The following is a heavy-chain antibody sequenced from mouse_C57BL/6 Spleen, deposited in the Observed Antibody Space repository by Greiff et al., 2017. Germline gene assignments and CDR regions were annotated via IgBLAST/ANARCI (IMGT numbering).Heavy chain of an antibody. CDR2: IDPSDSYT. CDR3: ARSRDGGFAY. D-gene: IGHD1-1*01. CDR1: GYTFTSYW. J-gene: IGHJ3*01. Sequence: VQLQQPGAELVRPGISVKLSCKASGYTFTSYWMHWVKQRPGQGLEWIGVIDPSDSYTNYNQKFKGKATLTVDTSSSTAYMQLSSLTSEDSAVYYCARSRDGGFAYWGQGTLVTVSA. V-gene: IGHV1-59*01.